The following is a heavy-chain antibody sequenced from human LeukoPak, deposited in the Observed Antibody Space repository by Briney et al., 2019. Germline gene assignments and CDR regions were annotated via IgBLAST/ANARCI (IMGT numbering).Heavy chain of an antibody. CDR1: GYSISSGYY. D-gene: IGHD1-26*01. V-gene: IGHV4-38-2*01. J-gene: IGHJ4*02. CDR3: AAGYSGSSDFDY. Sequence: SETLSLTCAVSGYSISSGYYWGWIRQPPGKGLEWIGSIYHSGSTYYNPSLKSRVTISVDTSKNQFSLKLSSVTAADTAVYYCAAGYSGSSDFDYWAREPWSPSPQ. CDR2: IYHSGST.